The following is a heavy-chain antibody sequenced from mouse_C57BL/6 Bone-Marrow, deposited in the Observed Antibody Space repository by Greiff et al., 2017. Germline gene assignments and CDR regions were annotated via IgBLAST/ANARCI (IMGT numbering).Heavy chain of an antibody. J-gene: IGHJ2*01. Sequence: QVQLKESGAELARPGASVKMSCKASGYTFTSYTMHWVKQRPGQGLEWIGYINPSSGYTKYNQKFKDKATLTADKSSSTAYMQLSSLTSEDSAVYYCAMGDYGSSSFDYWGQGTTLTVSS. CDR1: GYTFTSYT. CDR2: INPSSGYT. D-gene: IGHD1-1*01. CDR3: AMGDYGSSSFDY. V-gene: IGHV1-4*01.